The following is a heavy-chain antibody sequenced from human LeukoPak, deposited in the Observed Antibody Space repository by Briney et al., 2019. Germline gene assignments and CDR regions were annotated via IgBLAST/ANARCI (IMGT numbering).Heavy chain of an antibody. Sequence: GGSLRLSCPASGFTFSNAWMTWVRQAPGKGLEWVGRIKTKNAGGTTDYAAPVKGRFTISRDDAKNTLFLRMNSLKTDDTAVYYCATEGFEYTGSWVAFDIWGQGTMVTVSS. J-gene: IGHJ3*02. CDR1: GFTFSNAW. CDR2: IKTKNAGGTT. D-gene: IGHD1-26*01. V-gene: IGHV3-15*01. CDR3: ATEGFEYTGSWVAFDI.